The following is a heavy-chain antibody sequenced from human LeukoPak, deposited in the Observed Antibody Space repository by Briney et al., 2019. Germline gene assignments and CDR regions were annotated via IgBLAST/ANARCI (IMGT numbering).Heavy chain of an antibody. CDR2: INPNSGGT. V-gene: IGHV1-2*04. CDR1: GYTFTGYY. CDR3: ARGRVLSYYDSSGYYG. J-gene: IGHJ1*01. Sequence: ASVKVSRKASGYTFTGYYMHWVRQAPGQGLEWMGWINPNSGGTNYAQKFQGWVTMTRDTSISTAYMELSRLRSDDTAVYYCARGRVLSYYDSSGYYGWGQGTLVTVSS. D-gene: IGHD3-22*01.